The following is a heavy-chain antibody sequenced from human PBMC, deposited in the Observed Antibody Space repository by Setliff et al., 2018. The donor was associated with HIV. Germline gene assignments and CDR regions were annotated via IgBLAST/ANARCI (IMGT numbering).Heavy chain of an antibody. CDR1: GFTFSTYA. D-gene: IGHD5-18*01. CDR2: IYSGGGST. J-gene: IGHJ2*01. CDR3: ARLLETAMVTDFWYFDL. V-gene: IGHV3-23*03. Sequence: PGGSLRLSCAASGFTFSTYAMSWVRQAPGKGLEWVSGIYSGGGSTFYADSVKGRFTISRDNSENTLYLQMDSLRAEDTAVYYCARLLETAMVTDFWYFDLWGRGTLVTVSS.